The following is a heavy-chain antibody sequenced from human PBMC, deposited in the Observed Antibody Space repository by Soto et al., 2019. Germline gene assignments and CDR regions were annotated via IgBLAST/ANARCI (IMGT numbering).Heavy chain of an antibody. CDR2: IKQDGSEK. Sequence: GGSLRLSCAASGFTFSSYWMSWVRQAPGKGLEWMANIKQDGSEKYYVDSVKGRFTISRDNAKNSPYLQMNSLRAEDTAVYYCAIVPYYYDSSGYYFCGQGTLVTVSS. CDR3: AIVPYYYDSSGYYF. D-gene: IGHD3-22*01. CDR1: GFTFSSYW. V-gene: IGHV3-7*01. J-gene: IGHJ4*02.